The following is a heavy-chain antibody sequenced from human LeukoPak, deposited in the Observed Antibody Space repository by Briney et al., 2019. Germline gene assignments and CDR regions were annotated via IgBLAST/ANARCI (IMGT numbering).Heavy chain of an antibody. CDR3: AKATDC. Sequence: GGSLRLPWAPSGFTLSRYGMHWVRKAPGKGLEGVEVISYDGSNKYYADSLKGRFTISTDNSKKTLYLQMNSLRAEDTSVDYCAKATDCWGQGTLVTVSS. V-gene: IGHV3-30*18. CDR2: ISYDGSNK. J-gene: IGHJ4*02. CDR1: GFTLSRYG.